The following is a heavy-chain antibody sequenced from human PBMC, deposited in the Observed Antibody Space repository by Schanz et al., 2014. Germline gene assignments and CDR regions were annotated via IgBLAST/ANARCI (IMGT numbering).Heavy chain of an antibody. Sequence: DLVESGGGVVQPGRSLTLSCAVSTSLFSRSVIHWVRQAPGKGLEWVAVMWNDGIKTHYADSGKGRFTISRDNAKNSLYLQVNNLSAEDTAVYYCVRDKKGFVAVAGRAPFDYWGQGTLVNVSS. CDR3: VRDKKGFVAVAGRAPFDY. J-gene: IGHJ4*02. CDR1: TSLFSRSV. D-gene: IGHD6-19*01. CDR2: MWNDGIKT. V-gene: IGHV3-33*08.